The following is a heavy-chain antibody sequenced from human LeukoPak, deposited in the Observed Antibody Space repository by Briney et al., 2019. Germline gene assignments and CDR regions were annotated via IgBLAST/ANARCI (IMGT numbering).Heavy chain of an antibody. D-gene: IGHD6-25*01. V-gene: IGHV4-38-2*01. CDR2: IHHSGDT. CDR1: GFSINVGYY. Sequence: SETLSLTCSVSGFSINVGYYWRGIRQTPGKGLEWIGSIHHSGDTDYNPPLKSRVTISVDTSKNQFSLQLRSVTAADTALYYCARFNSLRRCWDGYHSWHRGTVVTVSS. CDR3: ARFNSLRRCWDGYHS. J-gene: IGHJ4*02.